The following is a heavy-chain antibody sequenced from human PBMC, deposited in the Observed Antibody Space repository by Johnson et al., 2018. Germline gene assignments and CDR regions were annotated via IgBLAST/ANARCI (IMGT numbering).Heavy chain of an antibody. V-gene: IGHV1-8*01. CDR1: GYTFTSYD. CDR3: ARERVMVTAPQDYYYGMDV. Sequence: QVQLVESGAEVKKPGASVKVSCKASGYTFTSYDINWVRQATGQGLEWMGWMNPNSGNTGYAQKFQGRVTITAAESTRTAYMEMSSLRFEDTAMYYCARERVMVTAPQDYYYGMDVWGQGTTVTVSS. CDR2: MNPNSGNT. D-gene: IGHD2-21*02. J-gene: IGHJ6*02.